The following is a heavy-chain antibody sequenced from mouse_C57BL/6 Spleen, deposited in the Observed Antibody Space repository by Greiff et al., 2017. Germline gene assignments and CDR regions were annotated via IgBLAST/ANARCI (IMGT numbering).Heavy chain of an antibody. CDR1: GFTFSDYG. CDR2: ISSGSSTI. D-gene: IGHD1-1*01. CDR3: ANYYGSRPFAY. Sequence: EVKLVESGGGLVKPGGSLKLSCAASGFTFSDYGMHWVRQAPEKGLEWVAYISSGSSTIYYADTVKGRFTISRDNAKNTLFLQMTSLRSEDTAMYYCANYYGSRPFAYWGQGTLVTVSA. V-gene: IGHV5-17*01. J-gene: IGHJ3*01.